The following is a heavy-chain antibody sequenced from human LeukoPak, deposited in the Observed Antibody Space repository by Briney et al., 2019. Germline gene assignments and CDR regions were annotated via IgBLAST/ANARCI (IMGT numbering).Heavy chain of an antibody. J-gene: IGHJ4*02. D-gene: IGHD3-10*01. V-gene: IGHV3-53*01. CDR3: ARGFGGDLLGYYFDS. Sequence: GGSLRLSCAASGFTVGTNYVPWVRQAPGKGLEWVSFISGGGLAYFAASVKGRFTIPRDYSKNTVYLQLNSLRADDTAMYFCARGFGGDLLGYYFDSWGQGTLVTVSS. CDR1: GFTVGTNY. CDR2: ISGGGLA.